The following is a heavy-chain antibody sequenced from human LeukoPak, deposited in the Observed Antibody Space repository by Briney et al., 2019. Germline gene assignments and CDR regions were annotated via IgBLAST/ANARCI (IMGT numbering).Heavy chain of an antibody. CDR1: GGFISSFY. CDR2: IYNSGST. D-gene: IGHD5-18*01. CDR3: ARLQSGNTYGIIDY. Sequence: SETLSLTCTVSGGFISSFYWSWIRQPPGKGLEWIGHIYNSGSTNYNPSLKSRVTISVDTSKNQFSLRLSSVTAADTAVYYCARLQSGNTYGIIDYRGQGTLVTVSS. J-gene: IGHJ4*02. V-gene: IGHV4-4*09.